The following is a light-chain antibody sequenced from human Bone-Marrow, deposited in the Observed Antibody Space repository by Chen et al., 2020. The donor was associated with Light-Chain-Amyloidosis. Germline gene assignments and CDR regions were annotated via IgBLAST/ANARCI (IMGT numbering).Light chain of an antibody. Sequence: EIVLTQSPGTLSLSPGEGANLSCRASQTISSNYLTWYQQKFGQAPRLLIYGSSSRATGIPDRFTGSGSGTDFTLTINRLVPEDFAMYYCQQYSTSPLTFGGGTKVEIK. CDR2: GSS. CDR3: QQYSTSPLT. V-gene: IGKV3-20*01. CDR1: QTISSNY. J-gene: IGKJ4*01.